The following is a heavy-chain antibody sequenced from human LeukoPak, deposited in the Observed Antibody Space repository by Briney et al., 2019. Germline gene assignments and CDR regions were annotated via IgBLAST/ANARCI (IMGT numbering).Heavy chain of an antibody. J-gene: IGHJ4*02. V-gene: IGHV3-30*03. CDR2: LSNDGSDK. CDR3: ARGTHWAIDN. Sequence: QPGGSLRLSCAASGFTFSSNGMNWVRQAPGKGLEWVAVLSNDGSDKYYADSVKGRFTISRDNAKNTLFLQMNSLRADDTAVYYCARGTHWAIDNWGQGTLVTVSS. D-gene: IGHD7-27*01. CDR1: GFTFSSNG.